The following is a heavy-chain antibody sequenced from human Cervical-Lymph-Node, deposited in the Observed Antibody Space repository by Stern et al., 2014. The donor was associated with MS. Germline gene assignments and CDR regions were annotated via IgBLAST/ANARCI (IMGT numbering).Heavy chain of an antibody. J-gene: IGHJ4*02. CDR2: ISWNSGTI. V-gene: IGHV3-9*01. CDR3: AKDIGAARPYYLDY. Sequence: QLVESGGGLVQPGRSLRLSCAASGFTLDDYAMHWVRQAPGKGLEWVSSISWNSGTIGYADSVKGRFTISRDNARNSLHLQMSSLRAEDTALYYCAKDIGAARPYYLDYWGQGTLVTVSS. D-gene: IGHD6-6*01. CDR1: GFTLDDYA.